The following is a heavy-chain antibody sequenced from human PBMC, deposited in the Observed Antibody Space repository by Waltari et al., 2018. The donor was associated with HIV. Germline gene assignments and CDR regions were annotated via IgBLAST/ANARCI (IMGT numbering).Heavy chain of an antibody. J-gene: IGHJ6*02. D-gene: IGHD2-2*01. CDR1: GYSFATYL. V-gene: IGHV5-51*01. Sequence: DVQLVQSGAEVKKPGESLKISCEGSGYSFATYLIAWVRQMRGKGLEWMGIIYPGDSATRYSPSFEGQVTISADKSVNTAYLQWGSLEASDTAMYFCARMWDFCTSASCYSGGDYGLDVWGQGTTVTVSS. CDR3: ARMWDFCTSASCYSGGDYGLDV. CDR2: IYPGDSAT.